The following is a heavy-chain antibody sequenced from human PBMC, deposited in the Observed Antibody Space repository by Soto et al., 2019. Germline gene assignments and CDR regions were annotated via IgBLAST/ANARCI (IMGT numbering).Heavy chain of an antibody. J-gene: IGHJ6*03. CDR3: ARQVRRCSSTYYCFYSYMDV. CDR1: GGSISSSSDYY. V-gene: IGHV4-39*01. CDR2: VYYTGDA. Sequence: SETLSLTCTVSGGSISSSSDYYWGWIRQPPGKGLEWIGSVYYTGDAYYNPSLESRVTISVDTSKNQFSLNLNSVTATDTAVYYCARQVRRCSSTYYCFYSYMDVWGKGTTVTVSS. D-gene: IGHD6-13*01.